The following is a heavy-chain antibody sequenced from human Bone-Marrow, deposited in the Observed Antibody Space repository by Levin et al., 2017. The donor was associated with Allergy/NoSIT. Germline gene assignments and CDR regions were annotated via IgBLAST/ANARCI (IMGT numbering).Heavy chain of an antibody. CDR1: GGSISSYY. CDR3: ARRLWFGELLFSPEGWFDP. J-gene: IGHJ5*02. V-gene: IGHV4-59*01. CDR2: IYYSGST. Sequence: SETLSLTCTVSGGSISSYYWSWIRQPPGKGLEWIGYIYYSGSTNYNPSLKSRVTISVDTSKNQFSLKLSSVTAADTAVYYCARRLWFGELLFSPEGWFDPWGQGTLVTVSS. D-gene: IGHD3-10*01.